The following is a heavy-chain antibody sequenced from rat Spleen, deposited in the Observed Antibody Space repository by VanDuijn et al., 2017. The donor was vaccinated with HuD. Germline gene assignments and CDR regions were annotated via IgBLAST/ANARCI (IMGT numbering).Heavy chain of an antibody. D-gene: IGHD1-10*01. J-gene: IGHJ2*01. V-gene: IGHV5-7*01. Sequence: EVQLVESGGGLVQPGRSLRLSCAASGFTFSDYYTAWVRQAPTKGLEWVASISYDGSSTYYRDSVKGRFTISRDNAKSTLYLQMDSLRSEDTATYYCARPPYNNYFDYWGQGVMVTVSS. CDR1: GFTFSDYY. CDR3: ARPPYNNYFDY. CDR2: ISYDGSST.